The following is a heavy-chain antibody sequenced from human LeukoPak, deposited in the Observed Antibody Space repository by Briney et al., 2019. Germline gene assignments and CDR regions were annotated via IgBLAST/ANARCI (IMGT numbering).Heavy chain of an antibody. CDR1: GGSIGTYY. CDR2: IYVTGST. CDR3: ARHIGGGIEDMDV. V-gene: IGHV4-59*08. Sequence: PSETLSLPCTVSGGSIGTYYWSWIRQSPGKGLEWIGYIYVTGSTRYNPYLQSRVTISVDTSRNQFFLKMSSVTAADTAVYYCARHIGGGIEDMDVWGKGTKVTVS. J-gene: IGHJ6*03. D-gene: IGHD3-16*02.